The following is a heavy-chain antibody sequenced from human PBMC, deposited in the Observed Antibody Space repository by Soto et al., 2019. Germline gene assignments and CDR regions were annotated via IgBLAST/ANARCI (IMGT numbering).Heavy chain of an antibody. CDR1: GYTFTSYG. CDR2: ISAYNGNT. CDR3: AGGGYGGYDSDY. D-gene: IGHD5-12*01. J-gene: IGHJ4*02. V-gene: IGHV1-18*01. Sequence: QVQLVQSGAEVKKPGASVKVSCKASGYTFTSYGISWVRQAPGQGLEWMGWISAYNGNTNYAQKLQGRVTMTTHTSPSAAYMEMRGLRSDDTAVYYWAGGGYGGYDSDYWGQGTLVIVSS.